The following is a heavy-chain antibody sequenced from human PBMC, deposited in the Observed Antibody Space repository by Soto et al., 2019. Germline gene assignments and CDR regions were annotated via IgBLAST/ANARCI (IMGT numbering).Heavy chain of an antibody. CDR2: IYHNGNT. CDR3: TRDSSQNRYYFDY. V-gene: IGHV4-4*02. CDR1: GASIISSNW. J-gene: IGHJ4*02. Sequence: QVQLQESGPGLVKPSGTLSLSCAVSGASIISSNWWSWVRKPPGKGLEWIGEIYHNGNTNYNPSLKSRVIISVDNSKNEFSLKLNSVTAADTAVYYCTRDSSQNRYYFDYWGQGALVTVSS.